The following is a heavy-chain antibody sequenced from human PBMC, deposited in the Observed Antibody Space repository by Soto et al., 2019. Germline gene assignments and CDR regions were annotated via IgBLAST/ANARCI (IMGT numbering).Heavy chain of an antibody. Sequence: SETLSLTCGVSGGSLSGATYSWNWIRQPPGKGLEWIGYIFPSGTTYYNPSLKRRVTISIDTSKNQFSLRLGSVTAADTAVYYWARVFGPSYYDSSGYYYDYWGQGTLVTVSS. D-gene: IGHD3-22*01. CDR1: GGSLSGATYS. J-gene: IGHJ4*02. CDR3: ARVFGPSYYDSSGYYYDY. V-gene: IGHV4-30-2*01. CDR2: IFPSGTT.